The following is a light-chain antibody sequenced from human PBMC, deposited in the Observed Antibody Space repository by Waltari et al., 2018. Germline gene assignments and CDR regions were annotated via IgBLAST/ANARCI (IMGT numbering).Light chain of an antibody. J-gene: IGLJ3*02. CDR1: TSDLGGYNY. Sequence: QSALTQPASVSGSPGQSITISCTGTTSDLGGYNYVSWYQQHPGKAPKLIIFDVSSRPSGVSNGFSGSKSGNTASLIISGLQAEDEADYYCCSFTSSSTWVFGGGTKLTVL. V-gene: IGLV2-14*03. CDR3: CSFTSSSTWV. CDR2: DVS.